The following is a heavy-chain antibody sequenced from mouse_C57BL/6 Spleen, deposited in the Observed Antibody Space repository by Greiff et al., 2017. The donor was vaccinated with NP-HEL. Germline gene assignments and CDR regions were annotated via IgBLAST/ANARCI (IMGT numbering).Heavy chain of an antibody. D-gene: IGHD1-1*01. CDR3: AREFITTALFDY. CDR1: GYTFTSYW. Sequence: QVQLQQPGAELVRPGTSVKLSCKASGYTFTSYWMHWVKQRPGQGLEWIGVIDPSDSYTNYNQKFKGKATLTVDTSSSTAYMQLSSLTSDDSAVYYCAREFITTALFDYWGQGTTLTVSS. CDR2: IDPSDSYT. J-gene: IGHJ2*01. V-gene: IGHV1-59*01.